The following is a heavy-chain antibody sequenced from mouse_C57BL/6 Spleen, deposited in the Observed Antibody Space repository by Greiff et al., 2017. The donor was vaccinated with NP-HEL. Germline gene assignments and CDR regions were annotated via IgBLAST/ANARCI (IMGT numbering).Heavy chain of an antibody. V-gene: IGHV1-39*01. CDR2: INPNYGTT. CDR1: GYSFTDYN. Sequence: EVKLMESGPELVKPGASVKISCKASGYSFTDYNMNWVKQSNGKSLEWIGVINPNYGTTSYNEKFKGKATLTVDQSSSTAYMQLNSLTSEYSAVYYCARSPTGGAMDYWGQGTSVTVSS. CDR3: ARSPTGGAMDY. J-gene: IGHJ4*01.